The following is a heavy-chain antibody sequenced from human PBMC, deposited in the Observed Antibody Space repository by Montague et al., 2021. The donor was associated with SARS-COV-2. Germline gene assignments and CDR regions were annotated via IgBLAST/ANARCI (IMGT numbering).Heavy chain of an antibody. V-gene: IGHV3-21*01. CDR3: ARDHYDILTGYYY. Sequence: SLRLSCAASGFTFSSYRMNWVRQAPGKGLKWVSSISSSSSYIYYADSVKGRFTISRDNAKNSLYLQMNSLRAEDTAVYYCARDHYDILTGYYYWGQGALVTVSS. D-gene: IGHD3-9*01. J-gene: IGHJ4*02. CDR1: GFTFSSYR. CDR2: ISSSSSYI.